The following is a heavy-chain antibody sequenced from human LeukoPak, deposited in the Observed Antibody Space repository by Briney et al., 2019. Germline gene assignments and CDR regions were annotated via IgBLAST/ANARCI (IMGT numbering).Heavy chain of an antibody. J-gene: IGHJ6*02. Sequence: GGSLRLSCAASGFTFSSYSMSWVRQVPGRGPEWVANVNRDGSETYYLDSMKGRFTISKDNAKNSLYLQMNSLRAEDTALYHCARNNGMDVWGQGTTVIVSS. CDR1: GFTFSSYS. CDR2: VNRDGSET. V-gene: IGHV3-7*03. CDR3: ARNNGMDV.